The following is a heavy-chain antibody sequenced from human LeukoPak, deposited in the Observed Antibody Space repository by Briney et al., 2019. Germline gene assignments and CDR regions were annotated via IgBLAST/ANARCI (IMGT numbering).Heavy chain of an antibody. CDR2: IGARGDVT. D-gene: IGHD1-26*01. J-gene: IGHJ4*02. V-gene: IGHV3-23*01. Sequence: GGSLRLSCTVSGFAFSGYTMSWVRQAPGKGPEWVSSIGARGDVTYSADSVKGRFTISIDNSKRTLFLQMNSLRAEDTAVYYCAKVHYTASFPGSFPGRNYFDSWGQGSLVTVSS. CDR1: GFAFSGYT. CDR3: AKVHYTASFPGSFPGRNYFDS.